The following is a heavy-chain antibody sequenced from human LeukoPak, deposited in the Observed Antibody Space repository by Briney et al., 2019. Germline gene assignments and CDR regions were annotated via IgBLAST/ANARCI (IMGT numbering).Heavy chain of an antibody. CDR3: AREIVPAAIISPGWFDP. V-gene: IGHV4-59*01. D-gene: IGHD2-2*01. CDR2: IYYSGST. J-gene: IGHJ5*02. Sequence: SETLSLTCTVSGGSISSYYWSWIRQPPGKGLEWIGYIYYSGSTNYNPSLKSRVTISVDTSKNQFSLKLSSVTAVDTAVYYCAREIVPAAIISPGWFDPWGQGTLVTVSS. CDR1: GGSISSYY.